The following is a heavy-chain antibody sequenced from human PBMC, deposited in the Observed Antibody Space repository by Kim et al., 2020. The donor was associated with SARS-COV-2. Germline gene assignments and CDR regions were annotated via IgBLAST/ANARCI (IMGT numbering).Heavy chain of an antibody. V-gene: IGHV3-9*01. J-gene: IGHJ4*02. D-gene: IGHD7-27*01. CDR2: SWDSGSI. Sequence: SWDSGSIGYADSVKGRFTISRDNAKNSLYLQMNSLRAEDAALYYWAKASGWGQGTPVTVSS. CDR3: AKASG.